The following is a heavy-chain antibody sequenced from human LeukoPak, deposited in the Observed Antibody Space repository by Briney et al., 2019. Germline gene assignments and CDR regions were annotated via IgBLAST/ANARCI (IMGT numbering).Heavy chain of an antibody. CDR1: GFTFSSYS. CDR3: ARVDTAMVPPYYYDGMDV. V-gene: IGHV3-21*01. CDR2: ISSSSSYI. Sequence: GGSLRLSCAASGFTFSSYSMNWVREAPGKGLEWVSSISSSSSYIYYADSVKGRFTISRDNAKNSLYLQMNSLRAEDTAVYYCARVDTAMVPPYYYDGMDVWGKGTTVTVSS. J-gene: IGHJ6*04. D-gene: IGHD5-18*01.